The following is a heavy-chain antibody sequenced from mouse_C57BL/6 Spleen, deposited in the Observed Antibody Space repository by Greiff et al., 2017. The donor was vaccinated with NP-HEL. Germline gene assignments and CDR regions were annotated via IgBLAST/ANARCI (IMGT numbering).Heavy chain of an antibody. Sequence: EVKVVESGGDLVKPGGSLKLSCAASGFTFSSYGMSWVRQTPDKRLEWVATISSGGSYTYYPDSVKGRFTISRDNAKNTLYLQMSSLKSEDTAMYYWARHPGSSYGFAYWGQGTLVTVSA. CDR1: GFTFSSYG. J-gene: IGHJ3*01. CDR3: ARHPGSSYGFAY. CDR2: ISSGGSYT. V-gene: IGHV5-6*01. D-gene: IGHD1-1*01.